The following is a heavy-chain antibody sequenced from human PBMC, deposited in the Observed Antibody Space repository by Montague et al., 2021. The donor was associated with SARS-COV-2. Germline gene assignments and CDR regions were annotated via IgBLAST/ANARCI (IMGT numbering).Heavy chain of an antibody. CDR3: ARSRDWYLGN. CDR2: IHIGETS. D-gene: IGHD3-9*01. CDR1: GDSISGGGYF. V-gene: IGHV4-39*07. Sequence: SETLSLTCTVSGDSISGGGYFWGWIRQPPGKGLEWIASIHIGETSYLNPSLKSRVTISIDSSKNQFSLNVTSVTAADTAVYFCARSRDWYLGNWGQGTLATVSS. J-gene: IGHJ4*02.